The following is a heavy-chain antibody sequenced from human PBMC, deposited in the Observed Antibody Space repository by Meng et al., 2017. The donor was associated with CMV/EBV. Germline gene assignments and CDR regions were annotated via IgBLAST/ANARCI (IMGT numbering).Heavy chain of an antibody. CDR3: WRFGVSQGFDY. D-gene: IGHD3-10*01. V-gene: IGHV3-73*01. CDR1: GFTFSGSA. J-gene: IGHJ4*02. CDR2: IRSKANSYAT. Sequence: GGSLRLSCAASGFTFSGSAMHWVRQASGKGLEWVGRIRSKANSYATAYAASVKGRFTISRDDSKNTAYLQMNSLRAEDTAVYYCWRFGVSQGFDYWGQGTLVTVSS.